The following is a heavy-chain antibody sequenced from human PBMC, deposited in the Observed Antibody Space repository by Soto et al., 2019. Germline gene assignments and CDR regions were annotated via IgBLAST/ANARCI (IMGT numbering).Heavy chain of an antibody. D-gene: IGHD3-16*02. V-gene: IGHV4-34*01. CDR3: ARGGGGYDYVWGSYRPFDY. Sequence: SETLSLTCAVYGESFRDYYWSWIRQPPGKGLEWIGEINHSGSTNYNPSLKSRVTISVDTSKNQFSLKLSSVTAADTAVYYCARGGGGYDYVWGSYRPFDYWGQGTLVTVSS. J-gene: IGHJ4*02. CDR1: GESFRDYY. CDR2: INHSGST.